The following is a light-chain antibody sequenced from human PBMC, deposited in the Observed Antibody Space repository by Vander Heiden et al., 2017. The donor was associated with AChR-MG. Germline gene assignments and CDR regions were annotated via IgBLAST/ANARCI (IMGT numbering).Light chain of an antibody. V-gene: IGKV1-5*03. J-gene: IGKJ1*01. CDR2: KAS. Sequence: DIQMTQSPSTLSASVGDRVTITCRARQSISSWLAWYQQKPGKAPKLLISKASSLERGVPSRFSGSGSGTEFTLTISSLQPDDFATYYCQQYNSFSWTFGQGTKVEIK. CDR1: QSISSW. CDR3: QQYNSFSWT.